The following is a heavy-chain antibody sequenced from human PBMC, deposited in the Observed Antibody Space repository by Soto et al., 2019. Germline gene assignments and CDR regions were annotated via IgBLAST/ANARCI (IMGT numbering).Heavy chain of an antibody. CDR3: AHSCRGIYYYDSSGYEFDY. Sequence: SGPTLVNPTQTLTLTCTFSGFSLSTSGVGVGWIRQPPGKALEWLALIYWNDDKRYSPSLKSRLTITKDTSKNQVVLTMTNMDPVDTATYYCAHSCRGIYYYDSSGYEFDYWGQGTLVTVSS. CDR1: GFSLSTSGVG. V-gene: IGHV2-5*01. J-gene: IGHJ4*02. CDR2: IYWNDDK. D-gene: IGHD3-22*01.